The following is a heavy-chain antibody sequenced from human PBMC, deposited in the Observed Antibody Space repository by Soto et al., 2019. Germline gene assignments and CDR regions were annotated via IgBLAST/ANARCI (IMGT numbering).Heavy chain of an antibody. Sequence: QVHLQESGPGLVRPSGTLSLTCAVSGVSITSGNWWTWVRQPPGKGLEWIGEIYHSGTTNYNPSLQSRVTISIGKSTTQFPLKLTSVTAADTAVFYCARDGGYIFGPRYYGMDVWGQGTTVTVSS. CDR1: GVSITSGNW. J-gene: IGHJ6*02. CDR2: IYHSGTT. CDR3: ARDGGYIFGPRYYGMDV. V-gene: IGHV4-4*02. D-gene: IGHD5-18*01.